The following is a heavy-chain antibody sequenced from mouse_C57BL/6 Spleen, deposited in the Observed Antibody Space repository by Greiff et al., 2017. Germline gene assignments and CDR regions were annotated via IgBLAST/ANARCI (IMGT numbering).Heavy chain of an antibody. D-gene: IGHD1-1*01. CDR3: AREGIFITTVVVADY. V-gene: IGHV1-53*01. CDR1: GYTFTSYW. CDR2: INPSNGGT. J-gene: IGHJ2*01. Sequence: QVQLQQPGTELVKPGASVKLSCKASGYTFTSYWMHWVKQRPGQGLEWIGNINPSNGGTNYNEKFKSKDTLTVDKSSSTAYMQLSSLTSEDAAVYYCAREGIFITTVVVADYWGQGTTLTVSA.